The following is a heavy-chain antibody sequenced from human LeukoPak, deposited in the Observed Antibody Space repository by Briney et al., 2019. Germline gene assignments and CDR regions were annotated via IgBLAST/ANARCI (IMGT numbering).Heavy chain of an antibody. CDR3: ASSESQYQLLYYDY. Sequence: SETLSLTCTVSGGSISSYYWSWIRQPPGKGLEWIGYIYYSGSTNYNPSLKSRVTISVDTSKNQFSLKLSSVTAADTAVYYCASSESQYQLLYYDYWGQGTLVTVSS. J-gene: IGHJ4*02. CDR2: IYYSGST. D-gene: IGHD2-2*02. V-gene: IGHV4-59*08. CDR1: GGSISSYY.